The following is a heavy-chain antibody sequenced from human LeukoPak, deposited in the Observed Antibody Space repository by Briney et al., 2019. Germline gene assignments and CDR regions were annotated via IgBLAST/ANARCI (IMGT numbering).Heavy chain of an antibody. J-gene: IGHJ3*02. V-gene: IGHV1-18*01. CDR2: ISAYNGDT. D-gene: IGHD6-13*01. CDR3: AREEGAPIAAANI. CDR1: GYIFTSYS. Sequence: ASVKVSCKASGYIFTSYSISWVRQAPGQGLEWMGWISAYNGDTNYVQKFQGRVTMTTDTSTSTDYMERKSLRSVDTAVYYCAREEGAPIAAANIWGLGTKVTVSS.